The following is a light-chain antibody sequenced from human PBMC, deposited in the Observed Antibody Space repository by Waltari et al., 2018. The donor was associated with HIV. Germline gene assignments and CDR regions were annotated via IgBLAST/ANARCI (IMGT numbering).Light chain of an antibody. CDR2: SST. V-gene: IGLV1-40*01. Sequence: HSVLTPPPSVSGAPGQRVTISCTGSSSNIGAGFDVHWYQQLPGTAPKLLIFSSTSRPSGVPDRVSGAKSGTSASRAITGLQAEDEADYYCQSFDNSLSALFGGGTKLTVL. J-gene: IGLJ2*01. CDR1: SSNIGAGFD. CDR3: QSFDNSLSAL.